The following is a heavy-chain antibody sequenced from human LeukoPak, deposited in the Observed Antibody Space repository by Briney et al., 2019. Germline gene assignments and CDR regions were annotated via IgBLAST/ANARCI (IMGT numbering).Heavy chain of an antibody. D-gene: IGHD6-19*01. CDR2: ISWNSGSI. CDR1: GFTFDDYA. CDR3: ARWFSSGRGFFDY. V-gene: IGHV3-9*01. Sequence: GRSLRLSCAASGFTFDDYAMHWVRQAPGKGLEWVSGISWNSGSIGYADSVKGRFTISRDNAKNSLYLQMNSLRDEDTALYYCARWFSSGRGFFDYWGQGILVTVSS. J-gene: IGHJ4*02.